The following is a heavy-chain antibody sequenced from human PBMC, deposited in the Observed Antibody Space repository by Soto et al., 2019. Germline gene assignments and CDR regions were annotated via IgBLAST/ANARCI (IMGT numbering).Heavy chain of an antibody. V-gene: IGHV1-18*01. J-gene: IGHJ5*02. Sequence: GASVKVSCKASGYTFTRYGISWVRQAPGQGLEWMGWIRAYNGNTNYAQKLQGRVTMTTDTSTSTAYMELSSLRSDDTAVYNCARVPVGCHDAGVQGTLVTVSS. CDR2: IRAYNGNT. CDR1: GYTFTRYG. D-gene: IGHD1-26*01. CDR3: ARVPVGCHDA.